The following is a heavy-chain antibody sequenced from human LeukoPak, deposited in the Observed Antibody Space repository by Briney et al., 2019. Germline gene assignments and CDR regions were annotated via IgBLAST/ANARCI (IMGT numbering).Heavy chain of an antibody. V-gene: IGHV4-39*07. D-gene: IGHD4-17*01. CDR3: ARGHLSDYGDYYYYYYMDV. Sequence: PGGSLRLSCAASGFTVSSNYMSWVRQPPGKGLEWIGSIYYSGSTYYNPSLKSRVTISVDTSKNQFSLKLSSVTAADTAVYYCARGHLSDYGDYYYYYYMDVWGKGTTVTVSS. CDR1: GFTVSSNY. J-gene: IGHJ6*03. CDR2: IYYSGST.